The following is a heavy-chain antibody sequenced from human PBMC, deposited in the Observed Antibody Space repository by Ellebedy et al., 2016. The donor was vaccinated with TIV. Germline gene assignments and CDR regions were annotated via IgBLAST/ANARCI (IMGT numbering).Heavy chain of an antibody. J-gene: IGHJ4*02. V-gene: IGHV3-11*04. CDR1: GFTFSDYY. Sequence: GGSLRLXXAASGFTFSDYYMSWIRQAPGKGLEWVSSITSSGSTIYYADSVKGRFTISRDNAKDSLSLQMNSLRVEDSAVYYCARDLSTTLRAYDSWGQGTLVTVSS. CDR2: ITSSGSTI. CDR3: ARDLSTTLRAYDS. D-gene: IGHD1-26*01.